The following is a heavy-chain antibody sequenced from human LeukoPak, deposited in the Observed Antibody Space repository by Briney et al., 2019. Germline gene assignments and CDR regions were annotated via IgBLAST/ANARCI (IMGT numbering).Heavy chain of an antibody. CDR2: IYYSGST. CDR3: ARGEKVLDYFDY. CDR1: GGSISSYY. V-gene: IGHV4-59*08. Sequence: ASETLSLTCTVSGGSISSYYWSWIRQPPGKGLEWIGYIYYSGSTNYNPSLKSRVTISVDTSKNQFSLKLSSVTATDTAVYCARGEKVLDYFDYWGQGTLVTVSS. J-gene: IGHJ4*02. D-gene: IGHD3-16*01.